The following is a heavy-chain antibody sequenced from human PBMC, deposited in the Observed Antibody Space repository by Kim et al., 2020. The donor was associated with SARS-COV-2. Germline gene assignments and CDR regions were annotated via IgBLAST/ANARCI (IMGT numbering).Heavy chain of an antibody. D-gene: IGHD6-19*01. V-gene: IGHV3-33*05. CDR2: ISYDGSNK. CDR1: GFTFSSYG. J-gene: IGHJ4*02. CDR3: AREGAAGTFLDY. Sequence: GGSLRLSCAASGFTFSSYGMHWVRQAPGKGLEWVAVISYDGSNKYYADSVKGRFTISRDNSKNTLYLQMNSLRAEDTAVYYCAREGAAGTFLDYWGQGTLVTVSS.